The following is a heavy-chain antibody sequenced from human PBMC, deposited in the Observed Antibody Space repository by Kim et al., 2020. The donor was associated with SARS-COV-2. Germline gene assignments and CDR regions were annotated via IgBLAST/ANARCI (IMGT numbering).Heavy chain of an antibody. CDR2: IYYSGST. J-gene: IGHJ5*02. Sequence: SETLSLTCTVSGGSISSSSYYWGWIRQPPGKGLEWIGSIYYSGSTYYNPSLKSRVTISVDTSKNQFSLKLSSVTAADTAVYYCARHKGGIVVVNWFDPWGQGTLVTVSS. D-gene: IGHD2-15*01. CDR1: GGSISSSSYY. CDR3: ARHKGGIVVVNWFDP. V-gene: IGHV4-39*01.